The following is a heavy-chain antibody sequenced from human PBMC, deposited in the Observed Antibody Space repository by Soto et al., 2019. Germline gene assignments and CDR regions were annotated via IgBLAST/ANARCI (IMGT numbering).Heavy chain of an antibody. Sequence: QVQLVESGGGVVQPGRSLRLSCAASGFIFSNHGMHWVRQAPGKGLEWVAVIWSDGSNKDYADSVKGRFTITRDNSKNTLSLQMDSLRAEDTAVYYCAREGTVSGTNAFDVWGQGTMVTISS. CDR1: GFIFSNHG. J-gene: IGHJ3*01. D-gene: IGHD1-20*01. V-gene: IGHV3-33*01. CDR3: AREGTVSGTNAFDV. CDR2: IWSDGSNK.